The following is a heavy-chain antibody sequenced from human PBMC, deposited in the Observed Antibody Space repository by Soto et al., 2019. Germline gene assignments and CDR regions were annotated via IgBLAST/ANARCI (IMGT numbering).Heavy chain of an antibody. Sequence: PSETLSLTCAVYGGSFSGYYWTWIRQPPGKGLEWIGSIYYSGSTYYNPSLKSRVTISVDTSKNQFSLKLSSVTAADTAVYYCARHFTGRYHSSGWYDLNWFDPWGQGTLVTVSS. CDR3: ARHFTGRYHSSGWYDLNWFDP. CDR2: IYYSGST. CDR1: GGSFSGYY. V-gene: IGHV4-34*01. J-gene: IGHJ5*02. D-gene: IGHD6-19*01.